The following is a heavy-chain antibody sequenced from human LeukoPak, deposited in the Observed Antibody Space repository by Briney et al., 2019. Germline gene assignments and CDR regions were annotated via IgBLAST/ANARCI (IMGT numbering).Heavy chain of an antibody. V-gene: IGHV3-48*03. D-gene: IGHD2/OR15-2a*01. CDR2: ISSRSTTI. CDR3: ARDRDTTFLRADY. Sequence: PGGSLRLSCAASAFTFSNFEMNWVRQAPGKGLEWISYISSRSTTIFYADSVKGRFTISRDNAKNSLYLQMNSLRAEDTATYYCARDRDTTFLRADYWGQGTLVTAYS. J-gene: IGHJ4*02. CDR1: AFTFSNFE.